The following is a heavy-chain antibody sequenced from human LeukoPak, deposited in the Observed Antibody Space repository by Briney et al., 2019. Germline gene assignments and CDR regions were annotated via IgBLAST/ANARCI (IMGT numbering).Heavy chain of an antibody. J-gene: IGHJ4*02. CDR3: ARLALKSGDHPV. CDR2: IYYSGKT. Sequence: PSETLSLTCTVSGGSITTSSSYWAWIRQPPGKGLEWIGEIYYSGKTYYNPSFKSRLTISVDTSKNQFSLSLSSLTAADTAVFYCARLALKSGDHPVCGQGSLVIVSS. V-gene: IGHV4-39*01. D-gene: IGHD2-21*01. CDR1: GGSITTSSSY.